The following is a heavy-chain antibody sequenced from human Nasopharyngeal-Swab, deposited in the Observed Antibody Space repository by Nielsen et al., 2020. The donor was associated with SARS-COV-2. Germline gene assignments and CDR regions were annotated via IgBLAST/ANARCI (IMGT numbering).Heavy chain of an antibody. V-gene: IGHV3-21*01. CDR3: ASLLWFGELPSDYYYYGMDV. CDR1: GFTFIKYT. CDR2: ISSDSSYI. J-gene: IGHJ6*02. Sequence: GESLKISCAASGFTFIKYTMNWVRQAPGKGLEWVSSISSDSSYIYYADSVKGRFTISRDNAKNSLYLQMNSLRAEDTAVYYCASLLWFGELPSDYYYYGMDVWGQGTTVTVSS. D-gene: IGHD3-10*01.